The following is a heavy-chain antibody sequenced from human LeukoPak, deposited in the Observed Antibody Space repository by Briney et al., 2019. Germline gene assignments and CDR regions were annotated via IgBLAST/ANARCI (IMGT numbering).Heavy chain of an antibody. Sequence: GGSLRLSCAASRFTFSSYWMSWVRQAPGKGLEWVANIKQDGSEKYYVDSVKGRFTISRDNARNSLYLQMNSLRAEDTAVYYCGRIIINDCSGYYNDAFENWGQRTMVTVSS. V-gene: IGHV3-7*01. D-gene: IGHD3-22*01. CDR3: GRIIINDCSGYYNDAFEN. CDR2: IKQDGSEK. J-gene: IGHJ3*02. CDR1: RFTFSSYW.